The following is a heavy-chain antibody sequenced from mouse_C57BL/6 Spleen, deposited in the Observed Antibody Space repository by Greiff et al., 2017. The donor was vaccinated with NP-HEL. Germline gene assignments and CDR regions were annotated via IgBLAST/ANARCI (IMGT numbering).Heavy chain of an antibody. CDR2: IDPEDGET. Sequence: VQLQQSGAELVKPGASVKLSCTASGFNIKDYYMHWVKQRTEQGLEWIGRIDPEDGETKYAPKFKGKATITAATSSNTAYLQLSSLTSEDTAVYYCARSDYDYDGSWFAYWGQGTLVTVSA. CDR1: GFNIKDYY. V-gene: IGHV14-2*01. CDR3: ARSDYDYDGSWFAY. D-gene: IGHD2-4*01. J-gene: IGHJ3*01.